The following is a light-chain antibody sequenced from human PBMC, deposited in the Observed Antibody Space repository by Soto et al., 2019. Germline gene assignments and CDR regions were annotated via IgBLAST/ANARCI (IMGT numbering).Light chain of an antibody. CDR1: QNIGRS. Sequence: DIQMTQSPSSLSASVGDRVTITCRASQNIGRSLNWLQHKPGEAPKLLIYAASSLQGGVPSRFSGSGSGTDFTLTISSLQPEDFATYYCQQSYSIPPIAFGQGTRLEIK. CDR2: AAS. J-gene: IGKJ5*01. V-gene: IGKV1-39*01. CDR3: QQSYSIPPIA.